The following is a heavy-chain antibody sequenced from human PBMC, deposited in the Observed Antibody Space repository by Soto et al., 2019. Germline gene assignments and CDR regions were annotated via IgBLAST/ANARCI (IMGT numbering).Heavy chain of an antibody. CDR1: GGSISDYH. Sequence: QVQLQESGPGLVKPSETLSLTCNVSGGSISDYHLTWIRQPPGKGLEWVGYIYDSATTYNPSLKRLVTESTDPSRNQFSMRLNSVTAADTAVCFCATHRDNRFHWYFDLWGRGTLVTVSS. D-gene: IGHD1-20*01. V-gene: IGHV4-59*08. CDR2: IYDSAT. CDR3: ATHRDNRFHWYFDL. J-gene: IGHJ2*01.